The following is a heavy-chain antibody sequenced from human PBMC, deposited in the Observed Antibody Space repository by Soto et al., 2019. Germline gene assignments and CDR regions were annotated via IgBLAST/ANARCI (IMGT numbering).Heavy chain of an antibody. CDR2: ISAYNGNT. D-gene: IGHD3-22*01. CDR3: ARPGYYDNSGYKRGNAFDI. V-gene: IGHV1-18*01. Sequence: QVQLVQSGAEVKKPGASVKVSCKASGYTFTSYGIIWVRQAPGQGLEWMGWISAYNGNTIYAQKLQGRVTMTTDTSTSTAYMELRSLRSDDTAVYYCARPGYYDNSGYKRGNAFDIWGQGTMVTVSS. CDR1: GYTFTSYG. J-gene: IGHJ3*02.